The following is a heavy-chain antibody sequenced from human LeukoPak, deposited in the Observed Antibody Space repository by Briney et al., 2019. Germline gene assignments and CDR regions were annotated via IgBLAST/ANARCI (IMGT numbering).Heavy chain of an antibody. D-gene: IGHD6-6*01. J-gene: IGHJ4*02. CDR3: ATIAGSSSF. Sequence: SETLSLTCTVSGGSISGYYYNWIRQPPGKGLEWIGYIYYSGSTNYNPSLKSRLTISVDTSNNQFSLKLSSVTAADTAVYYCATIAGSSSFWGQGTLVTVSS. CDR1: GGSISGYY. CDR2: IYYSGST. V-gene: IGHV4-59*08.